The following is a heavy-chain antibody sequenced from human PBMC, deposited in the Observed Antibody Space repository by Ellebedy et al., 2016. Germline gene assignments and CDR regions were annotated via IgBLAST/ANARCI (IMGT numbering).Heavy chain of an antibody. CDR3: ATVGRGGTMALIGYYATDV. CDR1: GYSLTDLS. Sequence: ASVKVSCXVSGYSLTDLSIHWVRQAPGKGLEWMGTSDPEDGETRSAQKFQGRVIMTEDTSTDTAYMELSSLRTEDTAVYYCATVGRGGTMALIGYYATDVWGQGTTVTVSS. CDR2: SDPEDGET. J-gene: IGHJ6*02. D-gene: IGHD3-10*01. V-gene: IGHV1-24*01.